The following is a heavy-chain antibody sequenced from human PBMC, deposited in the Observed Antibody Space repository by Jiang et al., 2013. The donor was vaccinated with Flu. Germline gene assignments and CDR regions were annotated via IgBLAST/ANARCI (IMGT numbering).Heavy chain of an antibody. V-gene: IGHV3-74*01. CDR3: ASKGRHYYYYGMDV. CDR2: NGDGSST. J-gene: IGHJ6*02. Sequence: NGDGSSTTYADSVKGRFTISRDNAKNTLYLQMNSLRAEDTAVYYCASKGRHYYYYGMDVWGQGTTVTVSS.